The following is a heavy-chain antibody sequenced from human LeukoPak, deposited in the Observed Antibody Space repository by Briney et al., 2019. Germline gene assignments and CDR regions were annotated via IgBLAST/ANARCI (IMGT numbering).Heavy chain of an antibody. Sequence: SSVKVSCKASGGTFSSYAISWLRQAPGQGLEWMGGIIPIFGTANYAQKFQGRVTITADKSTSTAYMELSSLRSEDTAEYYCARGKASGYRVDYYYYMDVWGKGTTVTVSS. V-gene: IGHV1-69*06. CDR2: IIPIFGTA. CDR1: GGTFSSYA. CDR3: ARGKASGYRVDYYYYMDV. J-gene: IGHJ6*03. D-gene: IGHD5-18*01.